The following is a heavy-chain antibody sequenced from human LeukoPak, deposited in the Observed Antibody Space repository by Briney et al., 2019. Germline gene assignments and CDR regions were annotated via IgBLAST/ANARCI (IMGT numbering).Heavy chain of an antibody. J-gene: IGHJ4*02. Sequence: KPSETLSLTCTVSGGSISDSYWTWIRQPPGTGLEWIGYISYSGSTNYNPSLKSRVTISVDASKNQFSLKLSSVTAADTAVYYCAKNEGRYDGVGRYITTVDYWGQGTLVTVSS. V-gene: IGHV4-59*01. D-gene: IGHD2-8*01. CDR2: ISYSGST. CDR1: GGSISDSY. CDR3: AKNEGRYDGVGRYITTVDY.